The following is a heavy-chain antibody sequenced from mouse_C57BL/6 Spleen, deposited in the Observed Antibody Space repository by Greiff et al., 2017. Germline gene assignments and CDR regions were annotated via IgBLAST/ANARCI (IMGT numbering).Heavy chain of an antibody. V-gene: IGHV1-52*01. CDR2: IDPSDSET. CDR1: GYTFTSYW. Sequence: QVQLQQPGAELVRPGSSVKLSCKASGYTFTSYWMHWVKQRPIQGLEWIGNIDPSDSETHYNQKFKDKATLTVDKSSSTAYMQLSSLTSEDSAVYYCARTPSTMAPTGFDDWGKGTTLTVSS. CDR3: ARTPSTMAPTGFDD. D-gene: IGHD2-2*01. J-gene: IGHJ2*01.